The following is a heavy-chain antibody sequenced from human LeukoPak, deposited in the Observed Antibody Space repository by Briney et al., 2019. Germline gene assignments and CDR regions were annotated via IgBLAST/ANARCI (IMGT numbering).Heavy chain of an antibody. CDR2: ISSSGSTI. CDR1: GFTFSSYG. Sequence: PGGSLRLSCAASGFTFSSYGMHWVRQAPGKGLEWVSYISSSGSTIYYADSVKGRFTISRDNAKNSLYLQMNSLRAEDTAVYYCASTELALDYWGQGTLVTVSS. D-gene: IGHD1-7*01. V-gene: IGHV3-48*04. J-gene: IGHJ4*02. CDR3: ASTELALDY.